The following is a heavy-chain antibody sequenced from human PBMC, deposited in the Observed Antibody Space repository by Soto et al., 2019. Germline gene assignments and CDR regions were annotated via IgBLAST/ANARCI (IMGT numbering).Heavy chain of an antibody. CDR2: ISAYSGKT. CDR3: ARNPSGSSFDS. D-gene: IGHD1-26*01. CDR1: GYTFLSYG. J-gene: IGHJ4*02. V-gene: IGHV1-18*04. Sequence: ASVKVSCKXSGYTFLSYGISWVRQAPGQGLEWMGWISAYSGKTDYAQRLQDRVTLTRDTSTNTAYMELRSLRSDDTAVYYCARNPSGSSFDSWGQGTLVTVSS.